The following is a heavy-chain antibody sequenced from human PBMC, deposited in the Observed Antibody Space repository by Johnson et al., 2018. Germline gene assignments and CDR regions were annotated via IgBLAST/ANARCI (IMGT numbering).Heavy chain of an antibody. CDR2: MNPNSGKT. V-gene: IGHV1-8*01. CDR1: GYTFTSYD. J-gene: IGHJ3*02. Sequence: VQLVESGAEVKKPGASVKVSCKASGYTFTSYDINWVRQATGQGLEWMGWMNPNSGKTGYAQKFQGRVTMTRNTSISTAYMELGGLRSEDTALFYCAGGHPERHNAFDMWGQGQLVTVSS. D-gene: IGHD1-1*01. CDR3: AGGHPERHNAFDM.